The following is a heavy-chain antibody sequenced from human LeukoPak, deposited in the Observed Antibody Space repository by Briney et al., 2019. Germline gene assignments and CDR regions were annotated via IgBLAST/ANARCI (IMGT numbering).Heavy chain of an antibody. D-gene: IGHD3-16*01. J-gene: IGHJ4*02. V-gene: IGHV4-39*01. CDR2: IYYSGST. CDR1: GGSTSSSSYY. CDR3: AGGFY. Sequence: SETLSLTCSVSGGSTSSSSYYWGWIRQPPGRGLEWIANIYYSGSTYYNPSLKSRVTISVDTSKNQFSLKLSSVTAADTAVYYCAGGFYWGQGTLVTVSS.